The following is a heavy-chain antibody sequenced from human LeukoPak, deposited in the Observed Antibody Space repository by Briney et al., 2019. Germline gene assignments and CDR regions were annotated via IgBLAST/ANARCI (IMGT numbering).Heavy chain of an antibody. CDR3: ARDNYDSSTPYYFDY. CDR1: GFTFSSYG. Sequence: PGGSLRLSCAASGFTFSSYGRSWVRQAPGKGLEWVSYISSSGDTIYYADSVKGRFTISRDNAKNSLYLQMNSLRAGDTAVYYCARDNYDSSTPYYFDYWGQGTLVTVSS. CDR2: ISSSGDTI. V-gene: IGHV3-48*04. J-gene: IGHJ4*02. D-gene: IGHD3-22*01.